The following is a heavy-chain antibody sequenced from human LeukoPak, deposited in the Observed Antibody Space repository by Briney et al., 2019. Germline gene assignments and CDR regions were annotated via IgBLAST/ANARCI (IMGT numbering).Heavy chain of an antibody. Sequence: PGGSLRLSCAASGFPFRSYTMNWVRQAPGKGLEWLSYISSSSSPIYYADSVKGRFTISRDNAKNSLYLQMNSLRDEDTAVYYCATEDRCRFHWGQGTLVTVSS. D-gene: IGHD2-2*01. CDR3: ATEDRCRFH. CDR1: GFPFRSYT. CDR2: ISSSSSPI. V-gene: IGHV3-48*02. J-gene: IGHJ4*02.